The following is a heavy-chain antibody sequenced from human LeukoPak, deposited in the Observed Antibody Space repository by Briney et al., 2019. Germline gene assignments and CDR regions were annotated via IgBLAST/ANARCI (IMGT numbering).Heavy chain of an antibody. J-gene: IGHJ4*02. Sequence: GGSLRLSCAASGFTFDDYAMHWVRQAPGKGLEWVSLISGDGGSTYYADPVKGRFTISRDNSKNSLYLQMNSLRTEDTALYYCAKVMSKAAARVGFDYWGQGTLVTVSS. V-gene: IGHV3-43*02. D-gene: IGHD6-13*01. CDR1: GFTFDDYA. CDR2: ISGDGGST. CDR3: AKVMSKAAARVGFDY.